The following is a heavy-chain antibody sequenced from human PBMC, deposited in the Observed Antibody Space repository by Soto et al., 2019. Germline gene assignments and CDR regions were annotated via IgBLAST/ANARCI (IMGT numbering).Heavy chain of an antibody. CDR3: AKNQERELPRVIDF. D-gene: IGHD1-7*01. V-gene: IGHV3-23*01. Sequence: PGGSLRLSCATSGLTFSNYAMSWVRQAPGGGLEWVSSMSGSSSTTYYADSVKGRFTISRDRSKNTLYLQMSSLRAEDTALYYCAKNQERELPRVIDFWGQRTLVTVPS. CDR1: GLTFSNYA. J-gene: IGHJ4*02. CDR2: MSGSSSTT.